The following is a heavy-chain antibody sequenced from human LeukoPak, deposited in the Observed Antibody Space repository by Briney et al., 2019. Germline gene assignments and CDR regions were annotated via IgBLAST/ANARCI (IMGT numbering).Heavy chain of an antibody. CDR3: ARDALPRVYSSSWYDY. CDR2: INPSGGST. Sequence: GASVKVSCKASGYTFTSYYMHWVRQAPGQGLGWMGIINPSGGSTSYAQKFQGRVTMTRDMSTSTVYMELSSLRSEDTAVYYCARDALPRVYSSSWYDYWGQGTLVTVSS. CDR1: GYTFTSYY. J-gene: IGHJ4*02. V-gene: IGHV1-46*01. D-gene: IGHD6-13*01.